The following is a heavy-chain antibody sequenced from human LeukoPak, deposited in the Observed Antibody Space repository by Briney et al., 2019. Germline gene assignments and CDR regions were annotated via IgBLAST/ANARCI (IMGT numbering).Heavy chain of an antibody. CDR1: GFTFSSYA. CDR2: ISYDGSNK. D-gene: IGHD5-18*01. CDR3: AKAGNRGYSYGYEDY. V-gene: IGHV3-30*04. J-gene: IGHJ4*02. Sequence: PGGSLRLSCAASGFTFSSYAMHWVRQAPGKGLEWVAVISYDGSNKYYADSVKGRFTISRDNSKNTLYLQMNSLRAEDTAVYYCAKAGNRGYSYGYEDYWGQGTLVTVSS.